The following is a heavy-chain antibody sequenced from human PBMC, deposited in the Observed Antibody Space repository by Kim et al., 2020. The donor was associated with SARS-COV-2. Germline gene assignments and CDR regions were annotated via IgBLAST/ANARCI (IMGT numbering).Heavy chain of an antibody. Sequence: ASVKVSCKASGYTFTSYNMHWVRQAPGQGLEWMGIINPSGGSTSYAQKFQGRVTMTRDTSTSTVYMELSSLRSEDTAVYYCARGCRSGGWYGAFDYWGQGTLVTVSS. J-gene: IGHJ4*02. CDR1: GYTFTSYN. CDR3: ARGCRSGGWYGAFDY. D-gene: IGHD6-19*01. V-gene: IGHV1-46*01. CDR2: INPSGGST.